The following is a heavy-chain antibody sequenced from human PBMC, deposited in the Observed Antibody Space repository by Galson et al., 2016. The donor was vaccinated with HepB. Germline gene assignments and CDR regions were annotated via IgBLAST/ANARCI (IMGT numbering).Heavy chain of an antibody. D-gene: IGHD6-13*01. CDR1: GFTFSRYW. Sequence: SLRLSCADSGFTFSRYWMHWVRQAPGKGLVWVSRINSDGSDTTYADSVKGRFTISRDNAKNILYLQMNSLRVEDTAVYYCTSQRVYGRLTSDWGQGTLVTVSS. V-gene: IGHV3-74*01. CDR3: TSQRVYGRLTSD. J-gene: IGHJ4*02. CDR2: INSDGSDT.